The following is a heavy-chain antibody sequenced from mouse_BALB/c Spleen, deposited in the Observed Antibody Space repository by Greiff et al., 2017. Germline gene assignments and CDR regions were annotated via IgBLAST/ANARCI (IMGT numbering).Heavy chain of an antibody. CDR1: GYSFTSYW. D-gene: IGHD2-4*01. CDR2: IDPSDSET. J-gene: IGHJ4*01. V-gene: IGHV1S126*01. CDR3: ARRMIRYYAMDY. Sequence: QVQLKQSGPQLVRPGASVKISCKASGYSFTSYWMHWVKQRPGQGLEWIGMIDPSDSETRLNQKFKDKATLTVDKSSSTAYMQLSSPTSEDSAVYYCARRMIRYYAMDYWGQGTSVTVSS.